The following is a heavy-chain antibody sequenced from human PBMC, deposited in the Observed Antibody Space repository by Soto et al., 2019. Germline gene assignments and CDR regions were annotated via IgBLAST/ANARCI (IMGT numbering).Heavy chain of an antibody. CDR1: GGSISSYY. V-gene: IGHV4-59*01. Sequence: SEPLSLTCPVSGGSISSYYWSWIRQPPGKGLEWIGYIYYTGSTNYNPSLKSRVTISVDTSKNQFSLKLSSVTAADTAVYYCARALAVAGTGFSFYFDYWGQGTLVTVSS. J-gene: IGHJ4*02. CDR3: ARALAVAGTGFSFYFDY. D-gene: IGHD6-19*01. CDR2: IYYTGST.